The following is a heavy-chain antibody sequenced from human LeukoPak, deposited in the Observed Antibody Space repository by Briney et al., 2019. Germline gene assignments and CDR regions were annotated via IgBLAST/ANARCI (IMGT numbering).Heavy chain of an antibody. V-gene: IGHV3-21*01. J-gene: IGHJ4*02. Sequence: GGSLRLSCAASGFTFSSYSMNWVRQAPGKGLEWVSSISSSSSYIYYADSVKGRFTISRDNAKNSLYLQMNSLRAEDTAVYYCARLRGYSYGYIDYWGQGTLVTVSS. CDR3: ARLRGYSYGYIDY. CDR2: ISSSSSYI. CDR1: GFTFSSYS. D-gene: IGHD5-18*01.